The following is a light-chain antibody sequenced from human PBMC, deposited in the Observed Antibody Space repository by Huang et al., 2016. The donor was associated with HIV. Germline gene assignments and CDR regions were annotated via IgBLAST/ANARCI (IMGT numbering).Light chain of an antibody. CDR1: QSLLHSVGYTY. V-gene: IGKV2-28*01. CDR2: LAS. CDR3: MQTSETPLT. Sequence: DIVMTQSPLSLPVTLGGPASISCKSSQSLLHSVGYTYLDWYLQKPGQSPQLLVYLASNRAPGVPDRFSGSGSGTDFTLKISRVEAEDVGVYYCMQTSETPLTFGGGTKVDIK. J-gene: IGKJ4*01.